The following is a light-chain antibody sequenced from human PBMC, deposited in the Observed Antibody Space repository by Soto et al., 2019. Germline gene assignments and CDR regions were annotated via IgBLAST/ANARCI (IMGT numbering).Light chain of an antibody. J-gene: IGKJ1*01. Sequence: DIRMTQSPSSLSASVGDSITITCRASQRISNFLNWYQHKPGKAPRLLIYGASTLQSGVPSRFSGSGSGTDFTLTIGSLQPEDFATYYCQQTFNTPWTFGQGTKVEIK. CDR2: GAS. CDR3: QQTFNTPWT. V-gene: IGKV1-39*01. CDR1: QRISNF.